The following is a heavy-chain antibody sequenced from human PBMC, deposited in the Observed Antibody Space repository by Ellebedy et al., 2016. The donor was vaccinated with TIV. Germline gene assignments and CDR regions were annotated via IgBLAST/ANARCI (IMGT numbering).Heavy chain of an antibody. J-gene: IGHJ4*02. V-gene: IGHV1-8*02. CDR1: GGTFSNSA. D-gene: IGHD6-19*01. CDR2: MNPNSGRT. Sequence: ASVKVSXXASGGTFSNSALNWVRQAPGQGLEWLGWMNPNSGRTGYAQKFQGRVTMTRSTSKSTAYMELSSLRSEDTAVYYCARRDLRSGCLGYWGQGTLVTVSS. CDR3: ARRDLRSGCLGY.